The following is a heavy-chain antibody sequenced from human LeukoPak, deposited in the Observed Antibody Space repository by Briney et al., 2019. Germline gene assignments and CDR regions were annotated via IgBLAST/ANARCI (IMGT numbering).Heavy chain of an antibody. D-gene: IGHD3/OR15-3a*01. CDR1: GFTFSSYA. Sequence: GGSLRPSCAASGFTFSSYAMHWVRQAPGKGLEWVAVISYDGSNKYYADSVKGRFTISRDNSKNTLYLQMNSLRAEDTAVYYCARVPSPRGHPPDYWGQGTLVTVSS. CDR2: ISYDGSNK. J-gene: IGHJ4*02. V-gene: IGHV3-30*04. CDR3: ARVPSPRGHPPDY.